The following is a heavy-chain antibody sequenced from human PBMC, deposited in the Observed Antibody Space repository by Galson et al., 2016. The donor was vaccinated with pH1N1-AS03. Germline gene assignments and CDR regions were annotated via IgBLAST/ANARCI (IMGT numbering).Heavy chain of an antibody. V-gene: IGHV4-59*01. CDR1: GGSTSSYY. D-gene: IGHD3-9*01. CDR2: VYYNGIT. J-gene: IGHJ4*02. Sequence: ETLSLTCAVSGGSTSSYYWSWIRQPPGKGLEWIGYVYYNGITNYNPSLKSRVTISIDTSKNQFSLKLSSVTAADTAVYYCARGAYDILTGYYNSAPFDYWGRGTLVTVSS. CDR3: ARGAYDILTGYYNSAPFDY.